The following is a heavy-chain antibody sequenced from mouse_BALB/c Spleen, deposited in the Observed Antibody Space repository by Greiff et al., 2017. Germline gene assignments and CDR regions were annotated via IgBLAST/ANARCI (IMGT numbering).Heavy chain of an antibody. V-gene: IGHV3-2*02. CDR1: GYSITSDYA. Sequence: VQLKESGPGLVKPSQSLSLTCTVTGYSITSDYAWNWIRQFPGNKLEWMGYISYSGSTSYNPSLKSRISITRDTSKNQFFLQLNSVTTEDTATYYCASVRLGGFAYWGQGTLVTVSA. CDR3: ASVRLGGFAY. J-gene: IGHJ3*01. CDR2: ISYSGST. D-gene: IGHD3-3*01.